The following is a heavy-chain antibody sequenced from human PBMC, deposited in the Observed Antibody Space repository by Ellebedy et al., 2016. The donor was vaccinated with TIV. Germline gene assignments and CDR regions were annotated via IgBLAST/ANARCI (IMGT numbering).Heavy chain of an antibody. J-gene: IGHJ4*02. CDR2: IKLDGSEK. V-gene: IGHV3-7*03. CDR3: ARDGPGNVGIYQ. D-gene: IGHD4-23*01. CDR1: GFTFSNYW. Sequence: PGGSLRLSCVASGFTFSNYWMTWVRQAPGKGLEWVANIKLDGSEKYYLDSVKGRFTISRDNAGNSLYLQMNSLRAEDTAVYYCARDGPGNVGIYQWGQGTLVTVAS.